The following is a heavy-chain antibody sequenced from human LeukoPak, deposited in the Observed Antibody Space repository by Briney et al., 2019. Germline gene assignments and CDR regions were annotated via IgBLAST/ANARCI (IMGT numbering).Heavy chain of an antibody. J-gene: IGHJ6*03. Sequence: PSETLSLTCVVDVGYFSGLYWTWIRQAPGKGLEWIGEISYSGSTKYNPSLKSRVTIEVDTSKKQISLNLSSVTAADTAVYYCAKGKAGHYHSVTDEYYYYMDVWGKGTTVIVSS. V-gene: IGHV4-34*01. CDR3: AKGKAGHYHSVTDEYYYYMDV. CDR2: ISYSGST. D-gene: IGHD3-9*01. CDR1: VGYFSGLY.